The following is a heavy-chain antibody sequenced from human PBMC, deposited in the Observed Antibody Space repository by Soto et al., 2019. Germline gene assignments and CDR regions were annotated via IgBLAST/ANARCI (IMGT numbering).Heavy chain of an antibody. Sequence: PGGSLRLSCAASGFTFSSYAMSWVRQAPGKGLEWVSAISGSGGSTYYADSVKGRFTISRDNSKNTLYLQMNSLRAEDTAVYYCAGRKVVASYYYYGMDVWGQGTTVTVSS. CDR1: GFTFSSYA. CDR2: ISGSGGST. D-gene: IGHD2-15*01. J-gene: IGHJ6*02. V-gene: IGHV3-23*01. CDR3: AGRKVVASYYYYGMDV.